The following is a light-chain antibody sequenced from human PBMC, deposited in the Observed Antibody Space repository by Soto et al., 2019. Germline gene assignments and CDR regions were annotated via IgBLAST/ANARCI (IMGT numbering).Light chain of an antibody. V-gene: IGKV3-20*01. Sequence: EIVLTQSPGTLSLSPGERAALSCRASRSLSSTSLAWYQQRPGQAPRLLIYDVSSRATGIPDRFSGSGSGTDFTLTIKRLEPDDFAVYYCQQYGSAPRTFGQGTKVEIK. CDR3: QQYGSAPRT. CDR1: RSLSSTS. J-gene: IGKJ1*01. CDR2: DVS.